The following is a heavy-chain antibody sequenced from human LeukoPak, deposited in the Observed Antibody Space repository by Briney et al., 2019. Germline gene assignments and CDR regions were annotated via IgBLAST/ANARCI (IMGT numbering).Heavy chain of an antibody. J-gene: IGHJ4*02. V-gene: IGHV1-69*05. CDR2: IIPIFGTA. CDR3: ARGYCSGGSCPLDY. Sequence: GASVKVFCKASGGTFSSYAISWVRQAPGQGLEWMGRIIPIFGTANYAQKFQGRVTITTDESTSTAYTELSSLRSEDTAVYYCARGYCSGGSCPLDYWGQGTLVTVSS. CDR1: GGTFSSYA. D-gene: IGHD2-15*01.